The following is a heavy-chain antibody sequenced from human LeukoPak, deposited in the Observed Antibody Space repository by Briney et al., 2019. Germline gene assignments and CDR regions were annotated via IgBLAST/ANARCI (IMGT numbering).Heavy chain of an antibody. D-gene: IGHD3-10*01. V-gene: IGHV1-18*04. CDR2: ISAYNGKT. J-gene: IGHJ4*02. Sequence: GASVKVSCKASGYTFTSYGISWVRQAPGQGLEWMGWISAYNGKTNYAQKLQGRVTMTTDTSTSTAYMELRSLRSDDTAVYYCAREYLSKFMVRGVGEFDYWGQGTLVTVSS. CDR3: AREYLSKFMVRGVGEFDY. CDR1: GYTFTSYG.